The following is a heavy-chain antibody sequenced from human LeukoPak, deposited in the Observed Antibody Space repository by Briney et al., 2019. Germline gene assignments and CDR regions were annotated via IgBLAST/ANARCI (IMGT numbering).Heavy chain of an antibody. V-gene: IGHV5-51*01. J-gene: IGHJ4*02. Sequence: GESLKISCKGSGYSFTTYWIAWVRQMPGKGLEWMGFIHPGDSDTRYSPSFQGQVTISADKSISTAYLQWSSLKASDTAMYYCASSGGNSGFDYWGQGTLVTVSS. CDR3: ASSGGNSGFDY. CDR2: IHPGDSDT. CDR1: GYSFTTYW. D-gene: IGHD4-23*01.